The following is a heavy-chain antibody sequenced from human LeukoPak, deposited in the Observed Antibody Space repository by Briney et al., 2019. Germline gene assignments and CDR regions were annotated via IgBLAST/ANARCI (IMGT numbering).Heavy chain of an antibody. CDR3: AKGANYYDSSGYYWDFDY. J-gene: IGHJ4*02. CDR1: GFTFSSYG. Sequence: QSGGSLRLSCAASGFTFSSYGMHWVRQAPGKGLEWVAFIRYDGSNKYYADSVKGRFTISRDNSKNTLYLQMNSLRAEDTAVYYCAKGANYYDSSGYYWDFDYWGRGTLVTVSS. D-gene: IGHD3-22*01. V-gene: IGHV3-30*02. CDR2: IRYDGSNK.